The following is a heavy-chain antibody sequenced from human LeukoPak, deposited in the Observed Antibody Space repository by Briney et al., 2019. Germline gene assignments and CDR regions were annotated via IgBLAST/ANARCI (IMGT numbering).Heavy chain of an antibody. CDR1: GFTFSSYA. CDR2: ISYDGSNK. CDR3: ARTYPMFGYAGDY. Sequence: GGSLRLSCAASGFTFSSYAMHWVRQAPGKGLEWVAVISYDGSNKYYADSVKGRFTISRDNSKSLMYLQMDSLRAEDTAIYFCARTYPMFGYAGDYWGQGTVVTVSS. V-gene: IGHV3-30-3*01. D-gene: IGHD3-10*02. J-gene: IGHJ4*02.